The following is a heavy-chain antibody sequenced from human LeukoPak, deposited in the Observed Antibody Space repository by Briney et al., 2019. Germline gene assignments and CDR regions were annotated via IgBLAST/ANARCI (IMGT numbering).Heavy chain of an antibody. D-gene: IGHD6-13*01. J-gene: IGHJ4*02. V-gene: IGHV5-51*01. Sequence: AESLLTSCKGAGYSFTSYWMGWGRQMPGKGLEWMGIIYTGDSDTRFSPSFQGQVTISVDKSITTAYLQWSSLKASDTAMYYCARPIAAAGTDLGYWGQGTLVTVSS. CDR2: IYTGDSDT. CDR3: ARPIAAAGTDLGY. CDR1: GYSFTSYW.